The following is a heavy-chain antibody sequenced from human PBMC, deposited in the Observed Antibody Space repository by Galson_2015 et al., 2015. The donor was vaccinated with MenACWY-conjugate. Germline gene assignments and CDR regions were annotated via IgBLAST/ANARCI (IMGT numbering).Heavy chain of an antibody. CDR2: TTDNGGRT. CDR3: VRIVAGY. CDR1: GFTFNSYA. J-gene: IGHJ4*02. D-gene: IGHD5-12*01. V-gene: IGHV3-23*01. Sequence: SLRLSCAASGFTFNSYAMNWVRQAPGKGLEWVSPTTDNGGRTYYADSVEGRFTISRDNSRNTLYLQMNNPRAEDTAVYFCVRIVAGYWGQGTLITVSS.